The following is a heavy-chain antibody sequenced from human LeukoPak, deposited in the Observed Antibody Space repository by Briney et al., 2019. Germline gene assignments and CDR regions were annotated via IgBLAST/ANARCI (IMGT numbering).Heavy chain of an antibody. V-gene: IGHV3-30*03. CDR3: ARDSGYCSGGSCYSDAFDI. D-gene: IGHD2-15*01. J-gene: IGHJ3*02. Sequence: GGSLRLSCAASGFTFSRYGMHWVRQAPGKGLEWVAVISYDGSNKYYADSVKGRFTISRDNSKNTLYLQMNSLRAEDTAVYYCARDSGYCSGGSCYSDAFDIWGQGTMVTVSS. CDR2: ISYDGSNK. CDR1: GFTFSRYG.